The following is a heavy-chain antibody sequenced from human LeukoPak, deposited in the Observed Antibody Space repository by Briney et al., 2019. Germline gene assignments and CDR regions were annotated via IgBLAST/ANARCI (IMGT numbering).Heavy chain of an antibody. V-gene: IGHV3-21*04. CDR3: ARDYYVSGDY. CDR2: ITSSRSYI. Sequence: GGSLRLSCAASGFIFSSYSMNWVRQAPGKGLEWVSSITSSRSYIYYADSVKGRFTISRDNAKSSLYLQMISLRAEDTAVYYCARDYYVSGDYWGQGTLVTVSS. D-gene: IGHD3-10*01. J-gene: IGHJ4*02. CDR1: GFIFSSYS.